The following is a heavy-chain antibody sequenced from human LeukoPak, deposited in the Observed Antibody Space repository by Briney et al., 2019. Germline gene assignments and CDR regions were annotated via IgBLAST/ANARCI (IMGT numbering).Heavy chain of an antibody. CDR2: INPSVGSR. CDR1: GKTFTNYY. CDR3: AFTDDSSPFVGYYYMDV. J-gene: IGHJ6*03. D-gene: IGHD6-6*01. V-gene: IGHV1-46*01. Sequence: GASVKISCKASGKTFTNYYMHWVRQAPGQGLEWMGLINPSVGSRVCAQKFQGRVTLTTDTSTSTVYMELTSLRSEDTAVYFFAFTDDSSPFVGYYYMDVWGKGTTVAVSS.